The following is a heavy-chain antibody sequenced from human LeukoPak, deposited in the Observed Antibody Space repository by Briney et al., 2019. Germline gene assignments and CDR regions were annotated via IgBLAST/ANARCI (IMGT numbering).Heavy chain of an antibody. V-gene: IGHV3-11*01. CDR3: ARPPERYSYGFYFGH. J-gene: IGHJ4*02. CDR2: ITESGGTE. D-gene: IGHD5-18*01. Sequence: GGSLRLSCVGSAFTFSEYSMSWIRQAPGRELEWISSITESGGTEYYADSVKGRFSISRDNAKSALYLQMNSLRAEDTAVYYCARPPERYSYGFYFGHWGQGAPVIVSS. CDR1: AFTFSEYS.